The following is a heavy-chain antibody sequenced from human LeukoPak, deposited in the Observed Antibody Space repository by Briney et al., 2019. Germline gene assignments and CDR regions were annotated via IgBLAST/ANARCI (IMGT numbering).Heavy chain of an antibody. CDR1: GFTFSTFA. J-gene: IGHJ4*02. V-gene: IGHV3-23*01. Sequence: GGSLRLSCAASGFTFSTFAMTWVRQAPGKGLEWVSLISGSGGIIYYADSVNGRFTISRDNSKNTPYLQMHSLRAEDTAVYYCAARPGEVAVPFDYWGQGTLVTVSS. D-gene: IGHD2-15*01. CDR3: AARPGEVAVPFDY. CDR2: ISGSGGII.